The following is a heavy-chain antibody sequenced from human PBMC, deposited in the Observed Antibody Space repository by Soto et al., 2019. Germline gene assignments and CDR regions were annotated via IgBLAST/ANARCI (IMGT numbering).Heavy chain of an antibody. Sequence: GGSLRLSCAASGFTFSSYWMHWVRQAPGKGLVWVSRINSDGSSTSYADSVKGRLTISRDNAKNTLYLQMNSLRAEDTAVYYCVRLFDYYYYGMDVWGQGTTVTVSS. J-gene: IGHJ6*02. V-gene: IGHV3-74*01. CDR2: INSDGSST. CDR1: GFTFSSYW. D-gene: IGHD3-16*01. CDR3: VRLFDYYYYGMDV.